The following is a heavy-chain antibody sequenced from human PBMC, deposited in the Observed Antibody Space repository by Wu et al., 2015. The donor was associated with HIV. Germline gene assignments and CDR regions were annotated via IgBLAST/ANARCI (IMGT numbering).Heavy chain of an antibody. CDR3: ARGGYCSGGSCFIRFDS. CDR1: GGTFSTYA. V-gene: IGHV1-69*04. J-gene: IGHJ5*01. CDR2: IIPALGTV. D-gene: IGHD2-15*01. Sequence: QVHLVQSASEVKKPGSSVKVSCRASGGTFSTYALNWVRQVPGQGLEWMGRIIPALGTVNYAQNFQGRITVTTNTSKTTAYMELSGLRSEDTAIYYCARGGYCSGGSCFIRFDSWGQGTLVTVSS.